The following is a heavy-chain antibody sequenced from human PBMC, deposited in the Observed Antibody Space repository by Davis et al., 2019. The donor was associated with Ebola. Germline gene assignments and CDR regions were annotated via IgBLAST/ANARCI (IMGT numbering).Heavy chain of an antibody. CDR1: GGSFSGYY. CDR2: INHSGST. J-gene: IGHJ6*02. V-gene: IGHV4-34*01. D-gene: IGHD6-13*01. Sequence: SETLSLTCAVYGGSFSGYYWSWTRQPPGKGLEWIGEINHSGSTNYNPSLKSRVTISVDTSKNQFSLQLNSVTPEDTAVYYCASDRDIAAAGIFGMDVWGQGTTVTVSS. CDR3: ASDRDIAAAGIFGMDV.